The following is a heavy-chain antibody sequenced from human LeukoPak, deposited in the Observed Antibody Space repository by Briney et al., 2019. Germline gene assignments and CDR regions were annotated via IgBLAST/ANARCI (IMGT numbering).Heavy chain of an antibody. D-gene: IGHD3-22*01. Sequence: SETLSLTCTVSGGSIRSSSYYWGWIRQPPGKGLEWIGSIYYSGSTYYNPSLKSRVTISVDTSKNQFSLKLSSVTAADTAIYYCVSYYYDSRDVWAKGPRSPSPQ. CDR3: VSYYYDSRDV. J-gene: IGHJ6*04. V-gene: IGHV4-39*01. CDR1: GGSIRSSSYY. CDR2: IYYSGST.